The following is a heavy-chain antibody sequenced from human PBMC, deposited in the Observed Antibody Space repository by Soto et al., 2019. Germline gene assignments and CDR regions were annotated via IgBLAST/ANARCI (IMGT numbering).Heavy chain of an antibody. CDR2: ISGSGSTT. CDR3: AKTAAPRAAYYFGY. CDR1: GFTFSNYA. V-gene: IGHV3-23*01. D-gene: IGHD2-2*01. J-gene: IGHJ4*02. Sequence: EVQLLDSGGGLVQPGGSLRLSCAASGFTFSNYAMSWVRQAPGKGLEWVSSISGSGSTTYTTDSVKGRFTISRDNSKSTLSLQMDSLRAEDTAIYYCAKTAAPRAAYYFGYWGQGT.